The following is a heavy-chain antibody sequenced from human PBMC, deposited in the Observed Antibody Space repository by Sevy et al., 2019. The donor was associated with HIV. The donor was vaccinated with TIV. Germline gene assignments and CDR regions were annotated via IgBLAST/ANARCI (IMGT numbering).Heavy chain of an antibody. CDR1: GFSFTSYS. CDR2: ISGSSNYI. CDR3: ARPYGSGSWEAFDI. D-gene: IGHD3-10*01. V-gene: IGHV3-21*01. J-gene: IGHJ3*02. Sequence: GESLKISCAASGFSFTSYSLNWVRQAPGKGLEWVSSISGSSNYIYYADSVKGRFTISRDNAKNSLYLQMNSLRAEDTAVYYCARPYGSGSWEAFDIWGQRTMVTVSS.